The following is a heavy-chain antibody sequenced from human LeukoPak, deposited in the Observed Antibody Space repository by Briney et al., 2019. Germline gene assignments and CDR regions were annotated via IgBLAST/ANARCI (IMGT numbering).Heavy chain of an antibody. CDR1: GFTFSSFT. V-gene: IGHV3-23*01. D-gene: IGHD5-12*01. CDR2: ISDGSRDT. Sequence: GGSLRLSCATSGFTFSSFTMNWVRQAPGKGLEWVSTISDGSRDTHYAGSVKGRFTISRDDSQNIVYLQMDSLRAEDTALYYCTTRLRNHFDYWGQGTQVTVPS. CDR3: TTRLRNHFDY. J-gene: IGHJ4*02.